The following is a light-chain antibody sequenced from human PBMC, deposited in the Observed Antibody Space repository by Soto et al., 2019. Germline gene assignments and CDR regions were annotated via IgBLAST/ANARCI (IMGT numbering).Light chain of an antibody. Sequence: DIQLTQSPSTLSASVGDRVTITCRASQTVSNWLAWFQQKPGKATKLLIHKASSLGSGVPSRFSGSGSGTEFTLTISSLQPEDFATHFCQQYSAYWTFGQGTKVEIK. CDR3: QQYSAYWT. CDR1: QTVSNW. J-gene: IGKJ1*01. V-gene: IGKV1-5*03. CDR2: KAS.